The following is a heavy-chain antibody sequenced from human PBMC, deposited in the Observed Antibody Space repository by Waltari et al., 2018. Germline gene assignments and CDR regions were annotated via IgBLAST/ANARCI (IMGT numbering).Heavy chain of an antibody. J-gene: IGHJ4*02. Sequence: QLRLQQWGAGLLKPSETLSLTCAVSGGSFNGYYWSWIRQTPGKGLEWIGEVDHSGSANYSPSLKSRVTVSLDTSNKQVSLTLTSVTAADTGIYYCARDARDWGAVDNTYLDSWGQGTLVAVSS. CDR2: VDHSGSA. V-gene: IGHV4-34*01. CDR1: GGSFNGYY. CDR3: ARDARDWGAVDNTYLDS. D-gene: IGHD7-27*01.